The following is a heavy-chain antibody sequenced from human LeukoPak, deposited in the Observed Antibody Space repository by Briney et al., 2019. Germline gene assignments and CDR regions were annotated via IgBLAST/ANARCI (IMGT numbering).Heavy chain of an antibody. CDR3: ARFYGDLHFDY. CDR2: IYYSGST. CDR1: GGSISSGDYY. Sequence: PSETLSLTCTVSGGSISSGDYYWSWIRQPPGKGLEWIGYIYYSGSTYYNPSLKSRVTISVDTPKNQFSLKLSSVTAADTAVYYCARFYGDLHFDYWGQGTLVTVSS. D-gene: IGHD4-17*01. J-gene: IGHJ4*02. V-gene: IGHV4-30-4*08.